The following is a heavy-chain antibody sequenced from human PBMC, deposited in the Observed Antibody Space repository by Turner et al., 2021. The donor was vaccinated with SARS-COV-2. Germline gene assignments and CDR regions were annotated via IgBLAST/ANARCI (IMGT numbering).Heavy chain of an antibody. CDR3: ARGPVYGDYDSSYDYYGMDV. J-gene: IGHJ6*02. Sequence: VQLVESGGGLVQPGGSLRLSCAASGFSFSSYAMHWVRQAPGKGLEWVAVISYDGSNKYYADSVKGRFTISRDNSKNTLYLQMNSLRAEDTAVYYCARGPVYGDYDSSYDYYGMDVWGQGTTVTVSS. CDR1: GFSFSSYA. D-gene: IGHD4-17*01. CDR2: ISYDGSNK. V-gene: IGHV3-30-3*01.